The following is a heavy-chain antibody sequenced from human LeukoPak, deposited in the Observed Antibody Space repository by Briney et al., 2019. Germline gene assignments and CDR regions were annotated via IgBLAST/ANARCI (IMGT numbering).Heavy chain of an antibody. Sequence: ASVKVSCKASGYTFTGYYIHWVRQAPGQGLEWMGWINPDSGGTNYAQKFQGRVTMTRDTSIRTAYMELSRLRSDDTAVYYCARGGWAMAAHYFDYWGQGTLVTVSS. CDR2: INPDSGGT. J-gene: IGHJ4*02. CDR3: ARGGWAMAAHYFDY. D-gene: IGHD5-18*01. V-gene: IGHV1-2*02. CDR1: GYTFTGYY.